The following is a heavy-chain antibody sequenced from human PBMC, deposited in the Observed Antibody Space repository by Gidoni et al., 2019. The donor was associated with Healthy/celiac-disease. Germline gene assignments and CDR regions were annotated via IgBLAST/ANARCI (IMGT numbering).Heavy chain of an antibody. CDR3: AKLLGTKEYSSSHGDY. CDR1: GFTFSRYG. D-gene: IGHD6-6*01. V-gene: IGHV3-30*18. Sequence: QVQLVESGGGVVQPGRSLRLSCSASGFTFSRYGMHWVRQAPGKGLEWVAVMSYDGSNKYYADSVKGRFTISRDNSKNTLYLQMNSLRAEDTAVYYCAKLLGTKEYSSSHGDYWGQGTLVTVSS. J-gene: IGHJ4*02. CDR2: MSYDGSNK.